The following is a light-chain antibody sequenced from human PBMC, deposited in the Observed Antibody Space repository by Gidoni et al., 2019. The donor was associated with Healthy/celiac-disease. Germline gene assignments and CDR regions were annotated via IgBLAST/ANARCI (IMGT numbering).Light chain of an antibody. Sequence: SYERTQPPSVSVSPGQTASITCSGDKLGDKYACWYQPKPGQSPVLVIYQDSKRPSGIPERFSGSNSGNTATLTSRGTQAMDEADYYCQAWNSSTVVFGGGTKLTVL. V-gene: IGLV3-1*01. CDR2: QDS. J-gene: IGLJ2*01. CDR1: KLGDKY. CDR3: QAWNSSTVV.